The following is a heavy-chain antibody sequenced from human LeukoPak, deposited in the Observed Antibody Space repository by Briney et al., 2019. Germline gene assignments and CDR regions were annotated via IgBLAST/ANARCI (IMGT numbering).Heavy chain of an antibody. CDR2: ISSSGSTI. D-gene: IGHD3-3*01. CDR1: GFTFSDYY. V-gene: IGHV3-11*04. Sequence: GGSLRLSCAASGFTFSDYYMSWVRQAPGKGLEWVSYISSSGSTIYYADSVKGPFTISRDNAKNSLYLQRNSLRAEDTAVYYCARLRFLEWSHVGDWFDPWGQGTLVTVSS. J-gene: IGHJ5*02. CDR3: ARLRFLEWSHVGDWFDP.